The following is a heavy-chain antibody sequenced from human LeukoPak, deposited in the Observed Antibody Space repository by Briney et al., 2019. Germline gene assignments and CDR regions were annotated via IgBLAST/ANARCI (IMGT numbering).Heavy chain of an antibody. Sequence: PGGSLRLSCAASGFTFSSYSMNWVRQAPGKGLEWVSSISSSSSYIYYADSVKGRFTISRDNAKNSLYLQMNSLRAEDTAVYYCARARLHSGGYFLYYFDYWGQGTLVTVSS. CDR2: ISSSSSYI. CDR3: ARARLHSGGYFLYYFDY. CDR1: GFTFSSYS. V-gene: IGHV3-21*01. J-gene: IGHJ4*02. D-gene: IGHD3-22*01.